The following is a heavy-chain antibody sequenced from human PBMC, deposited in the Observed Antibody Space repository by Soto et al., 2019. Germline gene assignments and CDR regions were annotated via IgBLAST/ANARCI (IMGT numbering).Heavy chain of an antibody. Sequence: SETLSLTCAVYDGSFSGYYRSWIRQPPGKGLEWIGEINHSGSTNYNPSLKSRVTISVDTSKNQFSLKLSSVTAADTAVYYCARVSGIYYYGIDVSGQGTTVTVS. D-gene: IGHD3-10*01. J-gene: IGHJ6*02. CDR2: INHSGST. CDR3: ARVSGIYYYGIDV. V-gene: IGHV4-34*01. CDR1: DGSFSGYY.